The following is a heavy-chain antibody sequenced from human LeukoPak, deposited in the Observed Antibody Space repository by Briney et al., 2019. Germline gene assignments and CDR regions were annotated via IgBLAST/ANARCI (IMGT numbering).Heavy chain of an antibody. J-gene: IGHJ4*02. CDR1: GYTVTAYY. CDR2: INPNTGDT. Sequence: ASVKVSCKASGYTVTAYYMHWERQAPGQGLEWMGWINPNTGDTNYAQNFQGRVTMNRDTSISTAYMELSSLRSDDTAVYYCARSADGYTCGHFDFWGQGTLVTVSS. V-gene: IGHV1-2*02. D-gene: IGHD5-18*01. CDR3: ARSADGYTCGHFDF.